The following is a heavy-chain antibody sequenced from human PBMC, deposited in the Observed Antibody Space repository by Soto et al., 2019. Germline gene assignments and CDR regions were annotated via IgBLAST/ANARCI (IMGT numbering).Heavy chain of an antibody. CDR1: GGSISSSSYY. D-gene: IGHD4-17*01. CDR2: IYYSGST. Sequence: QLQLQESGPGLVKPSETLSLTCTVSGGSISSSSYYWGWIRQPPGKGLEWIGSIYYSGSTYYNPSLKSRVTISVHTSKNQSSLKLSSVTAADTAVYYCARHGYENGDYHYYYYGMDVWGQGTTVTVSS. CDR3: ARHGYENGDYHYYYYGMDV. J-gene: IGHJ6*02. V-gene: IGHV4-39*01.